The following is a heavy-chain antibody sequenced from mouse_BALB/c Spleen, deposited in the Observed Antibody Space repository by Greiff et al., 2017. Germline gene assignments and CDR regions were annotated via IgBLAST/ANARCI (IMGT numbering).Heavy chain of an antibody. CDR2: ISSGGSYT. CDR1: GFTFSSYG. CDR3: AANRYGYAMDY. V-gene: IGHV5-6*01. Sequence: EVHLVESGGDLVKPGGSLKLSCAASGFTFSSYGMSWVRQTPDKRLEWVATISSGGSYTYYPDSVKGRFTISRDNAKNTLYLQMSSLKSEDTAMYYCAANRYGYAMDYWGQGTSVTVSS. J-gene: IGHJ4*01. D-gene: IGHD1-1*01.